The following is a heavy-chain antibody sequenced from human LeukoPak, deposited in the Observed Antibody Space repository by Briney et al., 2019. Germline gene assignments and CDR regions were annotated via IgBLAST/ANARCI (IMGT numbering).Heavy chain of an antibody. Sequence: KPSETLSLTCAVPGYSISRGYYWGWIRPPPGKGLEWIGSIYHSGSTYYNPSLKSRVTISVDTSKNQFSLKLSSVTAADTAVYYCARLITIFGVVTDDWGQGTLVTVSS. CDR1: GYSISRGYY. CDR2: IYHSGST. D-gene: IGHD3-3*01. V-gene: IGHV4-38-2*01. CDR3: ARLITIFGVVTDD. J-gene: IGHJ4*02.